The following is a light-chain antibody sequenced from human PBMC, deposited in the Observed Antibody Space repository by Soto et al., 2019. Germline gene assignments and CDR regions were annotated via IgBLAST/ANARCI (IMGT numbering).Light chain of an antibody. V-gene: IGKV1-33*01. J-gene: IGKJ5*01. CDR1: QNINNY. CDR3: QQYLNVPLT. Sequence: DIQMTQSPSSLSASVGDRVTITCQASQNINNYLNWYQQKPGRAPKLLIYDASNLETGVPSRFSGSGSGTDFTFTISSLRPEDIATYYCQQYLNVPLTFGQGTRLEIK. CDR2: DAS.